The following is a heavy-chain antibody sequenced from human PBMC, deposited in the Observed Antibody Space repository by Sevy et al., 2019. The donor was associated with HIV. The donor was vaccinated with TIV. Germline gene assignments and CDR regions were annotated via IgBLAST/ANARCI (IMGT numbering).Heavy chain of an antibody. V-gene: IGHV3-23*01. CDR1: GFMFNSHA. CDR3: AKDSGINPLLVVALRY. D-gene: IGHD3-22*01. Sequence: GGSLRLSCADSGFMFNSHAMSWVRQAPGKGLEWVSAISGNGGSTYYADSVKGRFTISRDNSKNTVYLQMNSLRAEETAVYYCAKDSGINPLLVVALRYWGQGTLVTVSS. J-gene: IGHJ4*02. CDR2: ISGNGGST.